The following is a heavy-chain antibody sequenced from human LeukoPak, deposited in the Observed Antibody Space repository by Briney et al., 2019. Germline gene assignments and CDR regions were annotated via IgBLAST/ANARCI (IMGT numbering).Heavy chain of an antibody. D-gene: IGHD6-19*01. CDR2: IYYSGST. CDR3: ARGVGSGWYWFDP. CDR1: GGSIRSYY. J-gene: IGHJ5*02. Sequence: SQTLSLTCTVSGGSIRSYYWSWIRQPPGKGLEWIGYIYYSGSTNYNPSLKSRVTISVDTSKNQFSLKLSSVTAADTAVYYCARGVGSGWYWFDPWGQGTLVTVSS. V-gene: IGHV4-59*01.